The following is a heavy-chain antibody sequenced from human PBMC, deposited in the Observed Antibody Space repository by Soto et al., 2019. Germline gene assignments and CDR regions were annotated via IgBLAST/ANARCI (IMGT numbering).Heavy chain of an antibody. J-gene: IGHJ4*02. V-gene: IGHV3-23*04. D-gene: IGHD1-1*01. CDR1: GFTFNSFG. CDR2: ISGTGNSV. CDR3: AKDQRQASITVNDYFDC. Sequence: EVQLVESGGVLVQPGGSLRLSCVASGFTFNSFGMSWVRQAPWKGLEWVSAISGTGNSVYYADSVKGRFTISRDNSENTLDLQMNSRRAEYTAIYYCAKDQRQASITVNDYFDCWGRGTLVTVSS.